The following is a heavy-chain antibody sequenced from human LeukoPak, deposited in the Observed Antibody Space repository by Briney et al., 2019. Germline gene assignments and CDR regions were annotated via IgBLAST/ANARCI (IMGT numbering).Heavy chain of an antibody. CDR2: ISYDGSNK. CDR1: GFTFSRYG. D-gene: IGHD5-12*01. V-gene: IGHV3-30*18. CDR3: AKEGTGRKWLRLLHFFDY. Sequence: GRSLRLSCAASGFTFSRYGMHWVRQAPGKGLEWVAVISYDGSNKYYADSVKGRFTISRDNSKNTLYLQMNSLRAEDTAVYYCAKEGTGRKWLRLLHFFDYWGQGTLVTVSS. J-gene: IGHJ4*02.